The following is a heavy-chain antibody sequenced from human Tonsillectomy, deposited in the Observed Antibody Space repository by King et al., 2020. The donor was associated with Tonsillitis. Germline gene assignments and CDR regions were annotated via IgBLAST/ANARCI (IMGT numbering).Heavy chain of an antibody. CDR2: INHSGST. Sequence: QVQLQQWGAGLLKPSETLSLTCAVFGGSLSGYYWTWIRQSPGKGLEGIGEINHSGSTNYNPSLKSRVTISVDTSKNQFSLKLNSVTAADTAAYYCARGLEGSDPVAYWGQGTLVTVSS. V-gene: IGHV4-34*01. J-gene: IGHJ4*02. CDR3: ARGLEGSDPVAY. CDR1: GGSLSGYY.